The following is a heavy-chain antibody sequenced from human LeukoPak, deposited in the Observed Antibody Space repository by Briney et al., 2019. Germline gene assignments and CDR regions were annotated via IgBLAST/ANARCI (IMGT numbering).Heavy chain of an antibody. CDR1: GGSISSATYY. CDR2: IYTSGST. Sequence: SETLSLTCTVSGGSISSATYYWSWIRQPAGKGLEWIGRIYTSGSTNYNPSLKSRVTISVDTSKNQFSLKLSSVTAADTAVYYCARNSCPSGSCYDNRGYFDYWGQGTLVTVSS. V-gene: IGHV4-61*02. D-gene: IGHD2-15*01. J-gene: IGHJ4*02. CDR3: ARNSCPSGSCYDNRGYFDY.